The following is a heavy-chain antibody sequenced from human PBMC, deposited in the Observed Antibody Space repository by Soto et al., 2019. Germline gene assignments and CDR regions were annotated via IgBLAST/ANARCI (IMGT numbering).Heavy chain of an antibody. CDR3: AREMLSSSWDYYNYYGMDV. J-gene: IGHJ6*02. Sequence: EVQLVESGGGLVKPGGSLRLSCAASGFTFSSYSMNWVRQAPGKGLEWVSSISSSSSYIYYADSVKGRFTISRDNAKNSLYLQMNSRRGEDTAVYYCAREMLSSSWDYYNYYGMDVWGQGTTVTVSS. CDR1: GFTFSSYS. CDR2: ISSSSSYI. D-gene: IGHD6-13*01. V-gene: IGHV3-21*01.